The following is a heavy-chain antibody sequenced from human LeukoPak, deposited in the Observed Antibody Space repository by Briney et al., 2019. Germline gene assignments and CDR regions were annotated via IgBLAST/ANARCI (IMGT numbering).Heavy chain of an antibody. J-gene: IGHJ5*02. CDR2: INHSGST. D-gene: IGHD6-19*01. CDR3: ARSRGVSSGWTLANWFDP. Sequence: SETLSLTCAVYGGSFSGDYWSCIRQPPGKGLEWIGEINHSGSTNYNPSLKSRVTISVDTSKNQFSLKLSSVTAADTAVYYCARSRGVSSGWTLANWFDPWGQGTLVTVSS. CDR1: GGSFSGDY. V-gene: IGHV4-34*01.